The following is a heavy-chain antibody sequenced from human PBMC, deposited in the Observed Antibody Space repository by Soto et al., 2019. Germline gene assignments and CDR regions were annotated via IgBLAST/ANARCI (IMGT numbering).Heavy chain of an antibody. CDR3: ARDSPPVDY. J-gene: IGHJ4*02. Sequence: GASVKVSCKASGGTFSSYAISWVRQAPGQGLEWMGGIIPIFGNTGYAQKLQGRVTMTTDTSTSTAYMELRSLRSDDTAVYYCARDSPPVDYWGQGTLVTVSS. CDR1: GGTFSSYA. V-gene: IGHV1-18*01. CDR2: IIPIFGNT.